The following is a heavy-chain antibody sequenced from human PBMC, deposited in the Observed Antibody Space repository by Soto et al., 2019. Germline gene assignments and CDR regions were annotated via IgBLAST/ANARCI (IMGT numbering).Heavy chain of an antibody. J-gene: IGHJ4*02. CDR2: INHSGST. CDR3: AREGDGHHTHDY. CDR1: GGSFSGYY. Sequence: QVQLQQWGAGLLKPSETLSLTCAVYGGSFSGYYWSWIRQPPGKGLEWIGEINHSGSTNYNPSLKSRVTISVDTSKNQFCLKLSSVTAADTAVYYCAREGDGHHTHDYWGQGTLVTVSS. V-gene: IGHV4-34*01.